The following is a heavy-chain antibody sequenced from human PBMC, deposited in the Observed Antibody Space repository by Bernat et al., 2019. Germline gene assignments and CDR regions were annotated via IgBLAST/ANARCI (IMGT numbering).Heavy chain of an antibody. V-gene: IGHV7-4-1*01. CDR1: GYTFTSYA. CDR2: INTNTGNP. J-gene: IGHJ5*02. Sequence: QVQLVQSGSELKKPGASVKVSCNASGYTFTSYAMNWVRQAPGQGLEWMGWINTNTGNPTYAQGFTGRFVFFLDTSVSTAYLQSCSLKAEDTAVYYCARGICSSTSGYLDGDWFDPWGQGTLVTVSS. CDR3: ARGICSSTSGYLDGDWFDP. D-gene: IGHD2-2*01.